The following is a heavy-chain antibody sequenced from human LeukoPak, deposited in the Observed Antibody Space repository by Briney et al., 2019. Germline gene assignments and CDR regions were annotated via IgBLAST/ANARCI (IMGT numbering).Heavy chain of an antibody. V-gene: IGHV4-39*07. CDR1: GGSISSDY. CDR2: IYYSGST. D-gene: IGHD3-10*01. Sequence: SETLSLTCTVSGGSISSDYWGWIRQPPGKGLEWIGSIYYSGSTYCNPSLKSRVTISVDTSKNQFSLKLSSVTAADTAVYYCASVGESPRLPHYWGQGTLVTVSS. J-gene: IGHJ4*02. CDR3: ASVGESPRLPHY.